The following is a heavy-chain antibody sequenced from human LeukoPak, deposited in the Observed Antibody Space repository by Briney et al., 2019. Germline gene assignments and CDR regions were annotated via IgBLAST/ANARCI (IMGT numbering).Heavy chain of an antibody. J-gene: IGHJ4*02. D-gene: IGHD1-7*01. CDR1: GFTISNAW. V-gene: IGHV3-15*01. Sequence: PGGFLRLSCAASGFTISNAWMSWVRQAPGKGLEWVGRIKSKTDGGTTDYAAPVKGRFTISRDDSKNTLYLQMNSLKTEDTAVYYCTTEYNWNYDYFDYWGQGTLVTVSS. CDR2: IKSKTDGGTT. CDR3: TTEYNWNYDYFDY.